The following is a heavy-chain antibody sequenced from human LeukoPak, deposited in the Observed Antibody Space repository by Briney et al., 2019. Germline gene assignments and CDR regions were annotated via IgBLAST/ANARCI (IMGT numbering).Heavy chain of an antibody. V-gene: IGHV3-23*01. CDR3: AKDRIPDGRYSIDF. D-gene: IGHD5-24*01. J-gene: IGHJ4*02. CDR2: IIGNGGDI. CDR1: GFTFNTYA. Sequence: GGSLRLSCAASGFTFNTYAMNWVRQAPGKGLKWVSVIIGNGGDIHYAGSVRGRLTISRDNSKNTLYLQMNSLRVEDTAVYYCAKDRIPDGRYSIDFWGPGTLVTVSS.